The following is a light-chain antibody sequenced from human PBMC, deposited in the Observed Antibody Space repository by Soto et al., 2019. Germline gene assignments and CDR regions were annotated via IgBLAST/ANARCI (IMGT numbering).Light chain of an antibody. V-gene: IGLV2-14*01. J-gene: IGLJ1*01. Sequence: QYALTQPASVSGSPGQSITISCTGTRSDVGAYNYVSWYQQHPGKAPKLIIYDVGNRPSGVSNRFSGSKSGNTASLTISGLQAEDEADYYCSSYTSSSTRVFGTGTKLTVL. CDR2: DVG. CDR1: RSDVGAYNY. CDR3: SSYTSSSTRV.